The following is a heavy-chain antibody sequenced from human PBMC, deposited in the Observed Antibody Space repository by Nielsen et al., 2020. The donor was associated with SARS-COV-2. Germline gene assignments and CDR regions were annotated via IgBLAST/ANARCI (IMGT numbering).Heavy chain of an antibody. Sequence: GESLKISCAASGFTFSSYAMHWVRQAPGKGLEWVAVISYDGSNKYYADSVKGRFTISRDNSKNTLYLQMNSLRAEDTAVYYCARALQQRYYYYYYGMDVWGQGTTVTVSS. D-gene: IGHD6-13*01. J-gene: IGHJ6*02. CDR3: ARALQQRYYYYYYGMDV. CDR2: ISYDGSNK. CDR1: GFTFSSYA. V-gene: IGHV3-30-3*01.